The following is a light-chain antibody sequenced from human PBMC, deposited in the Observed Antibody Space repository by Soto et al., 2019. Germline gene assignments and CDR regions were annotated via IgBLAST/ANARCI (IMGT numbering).Light chain of an antibody. V-gene: IGKV3-11*01. CDR2: GAS. J-gene: IGKJ2*01. CDR1: QSVGSN. CDR3: QNRNNWPPDAT. Sequence: EIVLTQPPATLSLSPGDRVTLSCRASQSVGSNLAWYQQKPGQAPRLLIYGASNRATGIAARFSGSGSGTDFTLTISRLEPEDFAVYFCQNRNNWPPDATFGQGTRLEIK.